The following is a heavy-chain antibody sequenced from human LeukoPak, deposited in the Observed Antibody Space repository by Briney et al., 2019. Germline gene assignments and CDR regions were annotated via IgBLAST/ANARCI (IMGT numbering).Heavy chain of an antibody. V-gene: IGHV3-15*01. D-gene: IGHD2-15*01. J-gene: IGHJ4*02. CDR1: GFTFSDAW. Sequence: GGSLRLSCVASGFTFSDAWMSWVRQAPGKGLEWVGRIKSKIDGGTINYAAPVKGRFTISRDDSRNTLYLQMNSLKTEDTAVYYCTTRRQDGWWGQGTLVTVSS. CDR2: IKSKIDGGTI. CDR3: TTRRQDGW.